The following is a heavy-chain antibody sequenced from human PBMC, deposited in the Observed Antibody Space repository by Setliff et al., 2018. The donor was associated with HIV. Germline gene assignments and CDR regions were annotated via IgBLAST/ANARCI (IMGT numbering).Heavy chain of an antibody. J-gene: IGHJ5*02. D-gene: IGHD4-17*01. V-gene: IGHV7-4-1*02. Sequence: RASVKVSCKASGYTFINYAMNWVRQAPGHGLEWMGWINTQTGSPTYAQAFTGRFVFSVDTSVTTAYLQISGLKADDTAVYYCARALYGDYGGDRNWLDPWGQGTLVTVSS. CDR2: INTQTGSP. CDR3: ARALYGDYGGDRNWLDP. CDR1: GYTFINYA.